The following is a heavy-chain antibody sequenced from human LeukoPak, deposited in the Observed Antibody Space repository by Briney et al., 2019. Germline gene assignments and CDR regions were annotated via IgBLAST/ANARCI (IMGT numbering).Heavy chain of an antibody. Sequence: ASVKVSCKASGGTFSSYAISWVRQAPGQGLEWMGGIIPIFGTANYAQKFQGRVTITADESTSTAYMELSSLRSEDTAVYYCASYYYDSSGYAFDYRGQGTLVTVSS. CDR1: GGTFSSYA. CDR2: IIPIFGTA. D-gene: IGHD3-22*01. CDR3: ASYYYDSSGYAFDY. V-gene: IGHV1-69*13. J-gene: IGHJ4*02.